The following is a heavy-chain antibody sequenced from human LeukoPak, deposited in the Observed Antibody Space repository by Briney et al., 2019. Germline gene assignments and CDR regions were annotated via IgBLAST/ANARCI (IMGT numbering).Heavy chain of an antibody. CDR2: IHPSGINT. D-gene: IGHD1-26*01. Sequence: PGGSLRLSCVGSGFNFMQYGMMWARQAPGKGLEWVSTIHPSGINTHHADSVKGRFTISRDNSKNTLYLQMNSLRAEDTAVYYCAKVLRPLRIVGANARAFWGLDYWGQGTLVTVSS. J-gene: IGHJ4*02. CDR1: GFNFMQYG. CDR3: AKVLRPLRIVGANARAFWGLDY. V-gene: IGHV3-23*05.